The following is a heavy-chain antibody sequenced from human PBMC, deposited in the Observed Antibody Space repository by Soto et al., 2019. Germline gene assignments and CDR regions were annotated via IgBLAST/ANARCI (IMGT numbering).Heavy chain of an antibody. CDR1: GGSISSSNW. D-gene: IGHD3-9*01. CDR3: AIDSGLDMLTGYSSYYWFDP. Sequence: PSETLSLTCFVSGGSISSSNWWSWVRQPPGKGLEWIGEIYHSGSTNSNPALNSRGTISVDKSKNQFSLKLSSVTAADTAVYYCAIDSGLDMLTGYSSYYWFDPWGQG. J-gene: IGHJ5*02. V-gene: IGHV4-4*02. CDR2: IYHSGST.